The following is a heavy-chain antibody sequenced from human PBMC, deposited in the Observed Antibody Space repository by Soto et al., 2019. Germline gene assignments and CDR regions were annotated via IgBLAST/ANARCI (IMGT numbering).Heavy chain of an antibody. J-gene: IGHJ6*02. Sequence: QVQLEQSGAEVKKPGSSVTVSCKASGGTFGNSAISWVRQAPGQGLEWRGGIIPIFPTPDYAQKFQGRVTITGDESAGTAHIELTSLGSEDTAVYYCARDKDRQPFGANYFYGIGAWGQGTTVSVSS. CDR1: GGTFGNSA. V-gene: IGHV1-69*12. CDR3: ARDKDRQPFGANYFYGIGA. D-gene: IGHD3-16*01. CDR2: IIPIFPTP.